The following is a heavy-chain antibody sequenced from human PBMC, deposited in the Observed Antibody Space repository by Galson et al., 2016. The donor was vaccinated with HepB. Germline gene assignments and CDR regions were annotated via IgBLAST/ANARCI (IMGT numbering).Heavy chain of an antibody. CDR2: INAGNGNT. CDR3: ARDARWIPSVGVWGPACSDT. V-gene: IGHV1-3*01. Sequence: SVKVSCKASGYNFTKYSLHWVRQAPGQRLEWMGWINAGNGNTKYSEKFQGRVIMTRDTSANIAYMEVSSLRSEDTAVYICARDARWIPSVGVWGPACSDTWGLGTLVTVSS. D-gene: IGHD3-16*01. J-gene: IGHJ5*02. CDR1: GYNFTKYS.